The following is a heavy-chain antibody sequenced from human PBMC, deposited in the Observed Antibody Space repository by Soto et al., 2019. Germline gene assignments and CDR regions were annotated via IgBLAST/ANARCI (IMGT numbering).Heavy chain of an antibody. J-gene: IGHJ6*02. Sequence: GGSLRLSCAASGFTVSSNYMSWVRQAPGKGLEWVSVIYSGGSTYYADSVKGRFTISRDNSKNTLYLQMNSLRAEDTAVYYCARGWRGLNYGMDVWGQGTTVTVSS. CDR2: IYSGGST. CDR3: ARGWRGLNYGMDV. V-gene: IGHV3-66*01. CDR1: GFTVSSNY. D-gene: IGHD2-21*01.